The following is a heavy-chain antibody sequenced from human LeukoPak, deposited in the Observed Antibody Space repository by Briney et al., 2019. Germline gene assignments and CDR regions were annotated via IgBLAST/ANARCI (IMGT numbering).Heavy chain of an antibody. CDR2: ISGGGGDT. V-gene: IGHV3-23*01. Sequence: PGGSLRLSCAASGLNFSNYAMSWVRQAPGKGLEWVSSISGGGGDTNYADSVKGRLTISRDNSKSTLYLQMNSLRAEDTAIYYCAKDKYPYYYGSGSYYYGLDVWGKGTTVTVSS. CDR1: GLNFSNYA. CDR3: AKDKYPYYYGSGSYYYGLDV. J-gene: IGHJ6*04. D-gene: IGHD3-10*01.